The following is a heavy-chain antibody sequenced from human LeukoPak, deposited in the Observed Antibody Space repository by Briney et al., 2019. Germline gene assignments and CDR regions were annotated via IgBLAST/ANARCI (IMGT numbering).Heavy chain of an antibody. Sequence: SGGSLRLSCAASGFTFNNYGLHWVRQAPGKGPEWVAFIRYAGNEKYYADSVKGRFTISRDNSKNTLYLQMNSLRAEDTAVYYCARRAGAYSHPYDYWGQGTLVTVSS. J-gene: IGHJ4*02. CDR2: IRYAGNEK. V-gene: IGHV3-30*02. D-gene: IGHD4/OR15-4a*01. CDR3: ARRAGAYSHPYDY. CDR1: GFTFNNYG.